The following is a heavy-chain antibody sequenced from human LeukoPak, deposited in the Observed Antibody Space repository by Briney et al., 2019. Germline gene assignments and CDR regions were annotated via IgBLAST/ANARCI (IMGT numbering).Heavy chain of an antibody. Sequence: SETLSLTCTVSGGSISSYYWSWIRQPPGKGLEWIGYIYYSGSTNYNPSLKSRVTISVDTSKNQFSLKLSSVTAADTAVYYCARVWAAAGTGDYWGQGTLVTVSS. J-gene: IGHJ4*02. CDR1: GGSISSYY. D-gene: IGHD6-13*01. CDR3: ARVWAAAGTGDY. CDR2: IYYSGST. V-gene: IGHV4-59*08.